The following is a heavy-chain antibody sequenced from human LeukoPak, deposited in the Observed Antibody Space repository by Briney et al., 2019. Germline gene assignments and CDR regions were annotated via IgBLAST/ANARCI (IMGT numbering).Heavy chain of an antibody. CDR2: LYNSVNT. CDR3: ARGGRGRNWFDP. CDR1: GGSISNYY. J-gene: IGHJ5*02. D-gene: IGHD3-10*01. Sequence: NTSETLSLTCAVAGGSISNYYWSWIRQPPGKGLEWIGYLYNSVNTNYNPSLKSRVTISLDTSKNEISLKRSSVTAADTAVYYCARGGRGRNWFDPWGQGTLVTVSS. V-gene: IGHV4-59*13.